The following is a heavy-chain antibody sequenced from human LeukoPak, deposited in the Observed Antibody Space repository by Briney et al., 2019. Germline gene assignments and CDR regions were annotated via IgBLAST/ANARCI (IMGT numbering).Heavy chain of an antibody. CDR1: GFTFETYH. J-gene: IGHJ4*02. D-gene: IGHD3-16*01. CDR2: ITSGASLI. V-gene: IGHV3-48*03. CDR3: ARKRLADVGHDTSFGGTPFDS. Sequence: GRSLRLSCVASGFTFETYHMNWVRQTPGKGLEWLSGITSGASLIYYADSVKGRFTISRDDAINSVFLQMSGLTVDDTAVYYCARKRLADVGHDTSFGGTPFDSWGQGTLVSVSS.